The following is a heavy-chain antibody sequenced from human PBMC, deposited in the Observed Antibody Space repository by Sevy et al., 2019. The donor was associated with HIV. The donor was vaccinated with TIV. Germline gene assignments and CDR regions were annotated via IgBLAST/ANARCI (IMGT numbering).Heavy chain of an antibody. V-gene: IGHV3-15*01. CDR1: GFIFSNAW. D-gene: IGHD5-18*01. J-gene: IGHJ4*02. Sequence: GGSLRLSCAASGFIFSNAWMNWVRQAPGKGLEWVGRIKSKIDGGTTAYPALVKGRFTISRDESKSTLYLQINSLKIEHTAVYFCATERGYTHGAIDYWGQGTLVTVSS. CDR3: ATERGYTHGAIDY. CDR2: IKSKIDGGTT.